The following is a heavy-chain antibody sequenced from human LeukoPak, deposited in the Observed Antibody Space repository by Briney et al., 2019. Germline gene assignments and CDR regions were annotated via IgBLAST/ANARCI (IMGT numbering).Heavy chain of an antibody. CDR2: IRYDGSNK. J-gene: IGHJ4*02. Sequence: GGSLRLSCAASGFTFSSYGMHWVRQAPGKGLEWVAFIRYDGSNKYYADSVKGRFTISRDNSKNTLYLQMNSLRAEDTAVYYCAKVGLRSYESFDYWGQGTLVTVSS. V-gene: IGHV3-30*02. CDR3: AKVGLRSYESFDY. CDR1: GFTFSSYG. D-gene: IGHD1-26*01.